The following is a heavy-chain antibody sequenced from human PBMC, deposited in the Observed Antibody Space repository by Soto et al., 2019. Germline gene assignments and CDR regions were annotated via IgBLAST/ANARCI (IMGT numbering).Heavy chain of an antibody. CDR1: GYTFTSYG. D-gene: IGHD3-3*01. Sequence: DSVKVSCKASGYTFTSYGISWVRQAPGQGLEWMGWISAYNGNTNYAQKLQGRVTMTTDTSTSTAYMELRSLRSDDTAVYYCARDPTIFGVANWFDPWGQGTLVTVSS. J-gene: IGHJ5*02. V-gene: IGHV1-18*04. CDR2: ISAYNGNT. CDR3: ARDPTIFGVANWFDP.